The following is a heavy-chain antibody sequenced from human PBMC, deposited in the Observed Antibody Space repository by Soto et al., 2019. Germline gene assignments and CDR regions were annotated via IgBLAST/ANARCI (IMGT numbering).Heavy chain of an antibody. CDR3: ARDTMNYYDSTSPRYNWFDP. CDR1: GYTFTGYY. Sequence: GASVKVSCKASGYTFTGYYMHWVRQAPGQGLEWMGWINPNSGGTHYAQKFQGRVTMTRDTSISTAYMELSRLRSDDTAVYYCARDTMNYYDSTSPRYNWFDPWGQGTLVTVS. CDR2: INPNSGGT. V-gene: IGHV1-2*02. J-gene: IGHJ5*02. D-gene: IGHD3-22*01.